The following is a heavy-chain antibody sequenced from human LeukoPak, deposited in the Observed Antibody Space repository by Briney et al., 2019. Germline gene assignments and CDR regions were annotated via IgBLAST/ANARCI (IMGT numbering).Heavy chain of an antibody. V-gene: IGHV3-7*01. CDR3: ARGRFSYDSNGYSSFYY. D-gene: IGHD3-22*01. CDR1: GVIFSSYW. J-gene: IGHJ4*02. Sequence: GGSLRLSCAASGVIFSSYWMSWVRQAPGKGLEWVANRNQDGSEKYYVDSVKGRFTISRDNAKNSLYLQMNTLRVEVTAVFYCARGRFSYDSNGYSSFYYWGQGTLVTVSS. CDR2: RNQDGSEK.